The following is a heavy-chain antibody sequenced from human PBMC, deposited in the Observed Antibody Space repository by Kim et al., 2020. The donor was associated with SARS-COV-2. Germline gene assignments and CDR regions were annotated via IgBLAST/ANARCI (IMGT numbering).Heavy chain of an antibody. Sequence: ASVKVSCKASGYTFTSYGISWVRQAPGQGLEWMGWISAYNGNTNYAQKLQGRVTMTTDTSTSTAYMELRSLRSDDTAVYYCARDRTTHEIAARPDYYYGMDVWGQGTTVTVSS. V-gene: IGHV1-18*01. J-gene: IGHJ6*02. CDR3: ARDRTTHEIAARPDYYYGMDV. CDR1: GYTFTSYG. D-gene: IGHD6-6*01. CDR2: ISAYNGNT.